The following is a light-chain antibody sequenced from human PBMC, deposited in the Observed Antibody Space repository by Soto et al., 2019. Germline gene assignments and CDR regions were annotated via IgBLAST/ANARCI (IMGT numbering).Light chain of an antibody. J-gene: IGKJ5*01. V-gene: IGKV3-11*01. Sequence: EIVLTQSPGTLSLSPGERATLSCRASQSVSRDLAWYQQKPGQAPRLLIYDASVRATGTPARFSGSGSGTDFTLTISSLQPEDFSLYYCQQRSDWPLITFGQGTRLEIK. CDR2: DAS. CDR1: QSVSRD. CDR3: QQRSDWPLIT.